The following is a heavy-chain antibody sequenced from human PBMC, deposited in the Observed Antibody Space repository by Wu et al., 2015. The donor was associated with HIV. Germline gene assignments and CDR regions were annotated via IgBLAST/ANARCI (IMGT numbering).Heavy chain of an antibody. V-gene: IGHV1-2*02. CDR3: AKGNYDFWAAHFADNWFDP. J-gene: IGHJ5*02. Sequence: QVQLVQSGAEVKMPGASVKVSCKASGYTFSDYYVHWIRQAPGQGLEWMGWINPKDGATDFARKFQGRVTMTRDTSFSTAYMNLISLTSDDTAVYYCAKGNYDFWAAHFADNWFDPWGQGTLVTVSS. CDR1: GYTFSDYY. D-gene: IGHD3-3*01. CDR2: INPKDGAT.